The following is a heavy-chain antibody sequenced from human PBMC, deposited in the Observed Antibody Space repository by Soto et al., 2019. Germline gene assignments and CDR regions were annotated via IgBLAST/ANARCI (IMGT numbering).Heavy chain of an antibody. CDR3: ASAVWGSGYGMDV. CDR2: IYHSGST. V-gene: IGHV4-30-2*01. CDR1: GGSISSGGYS. Sequence: QLQLQESGSGLVKPSQTLSLTCAVSGGSISSGGYSWSWIRQPPGKGLEWIGYIYHSGSTYYNPSLKSRGATSVDRAKNQFSLKLSSVTAADTAVYYCASAVWGSGYGMDVWGQGTTVTVSS. D-gene: IGHD3-16*01. J-gene: IGHJ6*02.